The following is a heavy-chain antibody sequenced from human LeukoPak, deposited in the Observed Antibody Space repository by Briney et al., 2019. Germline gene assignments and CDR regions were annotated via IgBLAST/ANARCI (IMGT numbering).Heavy chain of an antibody. CDR1: GYTFSNYW. J-gene: IGHJ4*02. CDR3: ARHAHLTISAAGSEIDH. V-gene: IGHV5-51*01. D-gene: IGHD6-13*01. CDR2: VYPGDSDT. Sequence: GESLKISCEASGYTFSNYWIGWVRQVPGQGLEWVAFVYPGDSDTRYSPSFQGQVTVSSDKSANTAWLHWSSLKASDTAIYFCARHAHLTISAAGSEIDHWGQGALVTVSS.